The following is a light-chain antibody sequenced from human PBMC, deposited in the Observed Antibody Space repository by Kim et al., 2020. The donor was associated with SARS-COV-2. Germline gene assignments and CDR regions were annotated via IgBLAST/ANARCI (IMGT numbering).Light chain of an antibody. CDR3: QSYDTGLSGVI. Sequence: QGVTISCTGSSSNIGAAYEVHWYQQLPGTAPNLLIYDNNNRPSGVPDRFSGSKSGTSASLAITGLQADDEADYYCQSYDTGLSGVIFGGGTQLTVL. CDR1: SSNIGAAYE. V-gene: IGLV1-40*01. J-gene: IGLJ2*01. CDR2: DNN.